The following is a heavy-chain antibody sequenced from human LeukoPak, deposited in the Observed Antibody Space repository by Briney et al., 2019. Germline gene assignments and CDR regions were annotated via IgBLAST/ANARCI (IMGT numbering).Heavy chain of an antibody. Sequence: PSETLSLTCTVSGGSISSYYWSWIRQPAGKGLEWIGRIYTSGSTNYNPSLKSRVTLSVDTSKNQFSLKLSSVTAADTAVCYCARVQVGAAHAFDIWGQGTMVTVSS. D-gene: IGHD1-26*01. J-gene: IGHJ3*02. V-gene: IGHV4-4*07. CDR2: IYTSGST. CDR3: ARVQVGAAHAFDI. CDR1: GGSISSYY.